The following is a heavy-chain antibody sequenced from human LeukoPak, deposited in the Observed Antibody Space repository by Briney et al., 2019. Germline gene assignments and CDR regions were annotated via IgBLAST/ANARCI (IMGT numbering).Heavy chain of an antibody. Sequence: PSETLSLTCTVSGGSISSSSYYWGWIRQPPGKGLEWIGSIYYSGSTYYNPSLKGRVTISVDTSKNQFSLKLSSVTAADTAVYYCARHGYCSGGSCYSFWFDPWGQGTLVTVSS. CDR1: GGSISSSSYY. CDR2: IYYSGST. J-gene: IGHJ5*02. V-gene: IGHV4-39*01. D-gene: IGHD2-15*01. CDR3: ARHGYCSGGSCYSFWFDP.